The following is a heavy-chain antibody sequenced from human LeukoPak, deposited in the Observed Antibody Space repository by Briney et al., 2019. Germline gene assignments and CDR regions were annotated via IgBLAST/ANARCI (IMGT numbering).Heavy chain of an antibody. J-gene: IGHJ4*02. CDR2: ISSSGGST. D-gene: IGHD3-10*01. CDR1: GFTFSCYA. CDR3: ATGTYGSGSRAYYFDY. V-gene: IGHV3-23*01. Sequence: GGSLRLSCAASGFTFSCYAMSWVRQAPGKGLEWVSAISSSGGSTYYADSVKGRFTISRDNSKNTLYLQMNSLRAEDTAVYYCATGTYGSGSRAYYFDYWGQGTLVTVSS.